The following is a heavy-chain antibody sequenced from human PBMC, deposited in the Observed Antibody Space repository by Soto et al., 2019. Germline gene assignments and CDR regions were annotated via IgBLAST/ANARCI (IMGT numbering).Heavy chain of an antibody. CDR2: IWYDGSNK. CDR3: ARVLKYSGYFDFGY. V-gene: IGHV3-33*01. Sequence: VQLVESGGGVVQPGRSLRLSCAASGFTFSSYGMHWVRQAPGKGLEWVAVIWYDGSNKYYADSVKGRFTISRDNSKNTLYLQMNSLRAEDTAVYYCARVLKYSGYFDFGYWGQGTLVTVSS. J-gene: IGHJ4*02. CDR1: GFTFSSYG. D-gene: IGHD5-12*01.